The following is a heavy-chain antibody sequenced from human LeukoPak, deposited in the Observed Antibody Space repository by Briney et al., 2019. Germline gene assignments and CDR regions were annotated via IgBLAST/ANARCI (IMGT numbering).Heavy chain of an antibody. CDR1: GFTFDDYG. CDR3: ARAFGPRLDYFDY. Sequence: GGSLRLSCAASGFTFDDYGMSWVRQAPGKGLEWVAVISYDGSNKYYADSVKGRFTISRDNSKNTLYLQMNSLRAEDTAVYYCARAFGPRLDYFDYWGQGTLVTVSS. V-gene: IGHV3-30*03. D-gene: IGHD3-10*01. CDR2: ISYDGSNK. J-gene: IGHJ4*02.